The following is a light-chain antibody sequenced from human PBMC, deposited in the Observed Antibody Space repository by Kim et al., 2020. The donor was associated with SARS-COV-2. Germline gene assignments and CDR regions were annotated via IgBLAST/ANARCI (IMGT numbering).Light chain of an antibody. CDR1: SRDVGGYDY. CDR2: DVT. J-gene: IGLJ3*02. V-gene: IGLV2-14*03. CDR3: CSFTRSSTWV. Sequence: GQSITISCTGTSRDVGGYDYVSWYQQHPGKAPKLMIYDVTKRPSGISNRFSGSKSGNTASLTISGLQAEDEAEYYCCSFTRSSTWVFGGGTQLTVL.